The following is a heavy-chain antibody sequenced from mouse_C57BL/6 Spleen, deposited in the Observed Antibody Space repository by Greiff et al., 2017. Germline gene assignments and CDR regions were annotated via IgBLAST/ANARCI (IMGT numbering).Heavy chain of an antibody. D-gene: IGHD1-1*01. CDR1: GFTFSDYY. CDR3: ARGTTVAPWFAY. V-gene: IGHV5-16*01. CDR2: INYDGSST. Sequence: EVHLVESEGGLVQPGSSMKLSCTASGFTFSDYYMAWVRQVPEKGLEWVANINYDGSSTYYLDSLKSRFIISRDNAKNILYLQMSSLKSEDTATYYCARGTTVAPWFAYWGQGTLVTVSA. J-gene: IGHJ3*01.